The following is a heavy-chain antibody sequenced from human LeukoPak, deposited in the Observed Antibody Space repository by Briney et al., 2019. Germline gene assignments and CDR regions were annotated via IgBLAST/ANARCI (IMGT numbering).Heavy chain of an antibody. V-gene: IGHV3-23*01. D-gene: IGHD2-15*01. CDR2: ISGSGGST. CDR1: RFTFSSYA. J-gene: IGHJ6*03. Sequence: GGSLRLSCAASRFTFSSYAMSWVRQAPGKGLEWVSAISGSGGSTYYADSVKGRFTISRDNSKNTLYRQMNSLRAEDTAVYSCAKEVYCTGVSCYSLYYYYMDVWGKGTTVTVSS. CDR3: AKEVYCTGVSCYSLYYYYMDV.